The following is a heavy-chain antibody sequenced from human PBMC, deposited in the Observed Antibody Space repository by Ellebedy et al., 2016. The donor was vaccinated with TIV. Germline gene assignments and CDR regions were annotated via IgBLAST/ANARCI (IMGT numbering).Heavy chain of an antibody. CDR3: AREYGSGWYGVDY. V-gene: IGHV4-59*01. Sequence: MPGGSLRLSCTVSGGSISSYYWSWIRRPPGQGLEWIGYIYYSGITNYNPSLRSRVTISVDTSKNQFSLKLSSVTAADTAVYYCAREYGSGWYGVDYWGQGTLVTVSS. CDR2: IYYSGIT. D-gene: IGHD6-19*01. CDR1: GGSISSYY. J-gene: IGHJ4*02.